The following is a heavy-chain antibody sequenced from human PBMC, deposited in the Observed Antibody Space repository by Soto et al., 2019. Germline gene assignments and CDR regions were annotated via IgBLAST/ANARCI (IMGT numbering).Heavy chain of an antibody. Sequence: QLQLQESGPGLVKPSETLSLTCTVSGGSISSSSYYWGWIRQPPGKGLEWIGSIYYSGSTYYNPSLKSRVTISVDTSKNQFSLKLSSVTAADTAVYYCARLRIAAVHSSYGMDVWGQGTTVTVSS. CDR2: IYYSGST. CDR1: GGSISSSSYY. J-gene: IGHJ6*02. V-gene: IGHV4-39*01. CDR3: ARLRIAAVHSSYGMDV. D-gene: IGHD6-13*01.